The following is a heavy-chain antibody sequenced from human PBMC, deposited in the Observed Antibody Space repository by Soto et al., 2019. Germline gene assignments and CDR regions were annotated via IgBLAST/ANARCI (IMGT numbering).Heavy chain of an antibody. J-gene: IGHJ4*02. D-gene: IGHD2-21*02. V-gene: IGHV1-2*04. CDR1: GYTFTGYY. CDR3: ARALVGDCYPNDY. CDR2: INPNSGGT. Sequence: ASVKVSCKASGYTFTGYYMHWVGQASGQGLERMGWINPNSGGTNSAHKFQGWVTVTRDNSISTAYIQLSRLRADDTAVYYCARALVGDCYPNDYWCQGTLVTVSS.